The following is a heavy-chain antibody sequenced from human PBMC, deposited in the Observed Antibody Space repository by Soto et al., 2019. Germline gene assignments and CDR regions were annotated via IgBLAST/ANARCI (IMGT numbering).Heavy chain of an antibody. D-gene: IGHD4-17*01. J-gene: IGHJ5*02. Sequence: GGALRLSCAAPGFTLSSYSMNWVRQAPGKGLEWVSSISSSSSYIYYADSVKGRFTISRDNAKNSLYLQMNSLRAEDTAVYYCARDPYGDYVTWGQGTLVTVSS. V-gene: IGHV3-21*01. CDR3: ARDPYGDYVT. CDR1: GFTLSSYS. CDR2: ISSSSSYI.